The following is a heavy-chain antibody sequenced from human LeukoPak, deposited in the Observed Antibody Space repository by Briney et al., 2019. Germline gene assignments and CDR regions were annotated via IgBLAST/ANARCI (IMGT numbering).Heavy chain of an antibody. D-gene: IGHD6-19*01. CDR1: GFTFSTYA. V-gene: IGHV3-7*03. J-gene: IGHJ1*01. CDR2: MKQDGSKK. CDR3: AKGPGAAVAKRYIQH. Sequence: GGSLRLSCAASGFTFSTYAMSWVRQASGKGLEWVANMKQDGSKKYYVDSVKGRFTISRDNAKNSLYLQMNSLRAEDTALYYCAKGPGAAVAKRYIQHWGQGTLVTVSS.